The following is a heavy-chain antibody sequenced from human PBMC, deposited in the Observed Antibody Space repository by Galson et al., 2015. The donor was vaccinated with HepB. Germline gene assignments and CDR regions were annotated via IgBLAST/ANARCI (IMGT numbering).Heavy chain of an antibody. Sequence: SVKVSCKASGYTFTSYYMHWVRQAPGQGLEWMGIINPSGGSTSYAQKFQGRVTMTRDTSTDTAYMELSSLRSEDTAVYYCATDLKYYYGSGSYYNVAVYWGQGTLVTVSS. J-gene: IGHJ4*02. CDR3: ATDLKYYYGSGSYYNVAVY. CDR2: INPSGGST. D-gene: IGHD3-10*01. V-gene: IGHV1-46*01. CDR1: GYTFTSYY.